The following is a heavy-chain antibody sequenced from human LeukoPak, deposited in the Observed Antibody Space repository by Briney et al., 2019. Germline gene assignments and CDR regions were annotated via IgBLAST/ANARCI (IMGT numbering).Heavy chain of an antibody. CDR2: IIPIFGTA. CDR1: GGTFSSYA. V-gene: IGHV1-69*01. J-gene: IGHJ4*02. D-gene: IGHD5-12*01. CDR3: ARVPFHPDIVATKDHPFDY. Sequence: PLASVKVSCKASGGTFSSYAISWVRQAPGQGLEWMGGIIPIFGTANYAQKFQGRVTITADESTSTAYMELSSLRSEDTAVYYCARVPFHPDIVATKDHPFDYWGQGTLVTVSS.